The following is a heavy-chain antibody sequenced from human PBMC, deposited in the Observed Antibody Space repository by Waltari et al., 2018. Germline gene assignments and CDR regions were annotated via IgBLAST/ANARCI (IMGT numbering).Heavy chain of an antibody. CDR2: ISGSGRSYI. D-gene: IGHD6-19*01. Sequence: DGQLVESGGGLGKEGGSRVHAVAASAIAFRSCYVTWVRQAPGWGLWWVASISGSGRSYIFYTDSVKGRFTISRDKAKNSLLRQMTSLRAEDTAVYYCTRDLYGSGGDYFDPWGQGTLVTVSS. V-gene: IGHV3-21*01. CDR1: AIAFRSCY. CDR3: TRDLYGSGGDYFDP. J-gene: IGHJ4*02.